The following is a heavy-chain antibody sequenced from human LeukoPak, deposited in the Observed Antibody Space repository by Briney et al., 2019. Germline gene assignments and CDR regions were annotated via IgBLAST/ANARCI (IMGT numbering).Heavy chain of an antibody. CDR1: GFTFSSYA. D-gene: IGHD7-27*01. CDR3: AKNGGSIYYYYMDV. J-gene: IGHJ6*03. Sequence: GGSLRLSCAASGFTFSSYAMSWVRQAPGKGLEWVSAISGSGGSTYYADSVKGRFTISRDNSKNTLYLQMNSLRAEDTAVYYCAKNGGSIYYYYMDVWGKGTTVTVSS. CDR2: ISGSGGST. V-gene: IGHV3-23*01.